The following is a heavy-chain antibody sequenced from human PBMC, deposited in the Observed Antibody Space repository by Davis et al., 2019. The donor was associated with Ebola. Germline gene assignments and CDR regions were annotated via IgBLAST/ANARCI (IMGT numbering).Heavy chain of an antibody. CDR1: GASFSGYY. D-gene: IGHD1-14*01. V-gene: IGHV4-34*01. CDR2: INHSGST. J-gene: IGHJ6*04. CDR3: ASRNEGVTSPWVDV. Sequence: PSETLSLTCAVSGASFSGYYWSWIRQPPGKGLEWIGEINHSGSTNYNPSLKSRVTISVDTSKNQFSLKLSAVTAADTAVYYCASRNEGVTSPWVDVWGKGTTVTVSS.